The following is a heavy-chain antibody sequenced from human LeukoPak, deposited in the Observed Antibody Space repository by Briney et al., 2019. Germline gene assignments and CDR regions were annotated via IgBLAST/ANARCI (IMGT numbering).Heavy chain of an antibody. J-gene: IGHJ4*02. D-gene: IGHD2-15*01. CDR2: ISGSGGST. V-gene: IGHV3-23*01. Sequence: GGSLRLSCAASGFTFSSYAMNWVRQAPGKGLEWVSAISGSGGSTYYADSVKGRFTISRDNSKNTLYLQMDSLRAEDTAVYYCAKGGSTYSYSFDYWGQGTLVTVSS. CDR1: GFTFSSYA. CDR3: AKGGSTYSYSFDY.